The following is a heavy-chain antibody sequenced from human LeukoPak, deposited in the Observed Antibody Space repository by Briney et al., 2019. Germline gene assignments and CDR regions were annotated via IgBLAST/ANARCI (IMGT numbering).Heavy chain of an antibody. CDR1: GYTFTSYG. J-gene: IGHJ6*03. V-gene: IGHV1-18*01. CDR2: ISAYNGNT. CDR3: ARVVGSSSWYPYYYYYMDV. Sequence: ASVKVSCKASGYTFTSYGISWVRQAPGQGLEWMGWISAYNGNTNYAQKLQGRVTMTTDTYTSTAYMELRSLRSDDTAVYYCARVVGSSSWYPYYYYYMDVWGKGTTVTVSS. D-gene: IGHD6-13*01.